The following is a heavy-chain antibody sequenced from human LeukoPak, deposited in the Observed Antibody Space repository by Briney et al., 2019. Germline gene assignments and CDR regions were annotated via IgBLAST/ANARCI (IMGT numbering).Heavy chain of an antibody. D-gene: IGHD1-26*01. Sequence: SETLSLTCTVSGGSISSSSYYWGWIRQTPGKGLEWIGSTGNIYYSGSTYYNPSLKSRVTISVSTSRNQFSLRLSSVTAADTAVYYCARAMVGATRGFDPWGQGTLVTVSS. CDR2: TGNIYYSGST. CDR1: GGSISSSSYY. V-gene: IGHV4-39*01. J-gene: IGHJ5*02. CDR3: ARAMVGATRGFDP.